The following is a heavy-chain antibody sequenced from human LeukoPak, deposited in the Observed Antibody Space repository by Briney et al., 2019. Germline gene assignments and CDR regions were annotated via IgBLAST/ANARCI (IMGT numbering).Heavy chain of an antibody. J-gene: IGHJ6*03. CDR3: ARLGRGVWQWLDYYYYMDV. CDR1: GGSIRSGDHY. D-gene: IGHD6-19*01. V-gene: IGHV4-30-4*01. CDR2: IYFSGST. Sequence: SQTLSLTCNVSGGSIRSGDHYWSWIRQPPGKGLEWIGYIYFSGSTYYNPSLKSRVTISVDTSKNQFSLKLSSVTAADTAVYYCARLGRGVWQWLDYYYYMDVWGKGTTVTVSS.